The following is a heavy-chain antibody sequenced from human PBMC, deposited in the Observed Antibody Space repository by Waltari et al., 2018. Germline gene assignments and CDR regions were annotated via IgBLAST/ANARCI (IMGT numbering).Heavy chain of an antibody. CDR1: GGTFSSYA. D-gene: IGHD4-17*01. CDR3: ARFYGDY. CDR2: INAGNCNT. Sequence: QVQLVQSGAEVKKPGSSVKVSCKASGGTFSSYAISWVRQAPGQRLEWMGWINAGNCNTKYSQKFQGRVTITRDTSASTAYMELSSLRSEDTAVYYCARFYGDYWGQGTLVTVSS. J-gene: IGHJ4*02. V-gene: IGHV1-3*01.